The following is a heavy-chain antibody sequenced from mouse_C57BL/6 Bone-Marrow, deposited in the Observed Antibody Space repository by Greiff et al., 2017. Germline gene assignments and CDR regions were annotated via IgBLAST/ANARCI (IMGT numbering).Heavy chain of an antibody. CDR3: ARGGYEYGGTGYYAMAY. V-gene: IGHV1-4*01. CDR2: INPSSGYT. Sequence: VQLQQSGAELARPGASVKMSCKASGYTFTSYTMHWVKQRPGQGLEWIGYINPSSGYTKYNQKFKDKATLTAAKSSSTAYMQLSSLTSEDSAVYYCARGGYEYGGTGYYAMAYWGQGNAVTVTS. CDR1: GYTFTSYT. J-gene: IGHJ4*01. D-gene: IGHD2-4*01.